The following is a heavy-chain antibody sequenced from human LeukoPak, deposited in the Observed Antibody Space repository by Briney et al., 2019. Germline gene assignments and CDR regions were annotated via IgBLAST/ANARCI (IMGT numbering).Heavy chain of an antibody. Sequence: GGSLRLSCAASGFTFSSYGMHWVRQAPGKGLEWVAVISYDGSNKYYADSVKGRFTISRDNSKNTLYLQMNSLRAEDTAVYYCVKAAVAGTIYFDYWGQGTLVTVSS. J-gene: IGHJ4*02. V-gene: IGHV3-30*18. D-gene: IGHD6-19*01. CDR2: ISYDGSNK. CDR3: VKAAVAGTIYFDY. CDR1: GFTFSSYG.